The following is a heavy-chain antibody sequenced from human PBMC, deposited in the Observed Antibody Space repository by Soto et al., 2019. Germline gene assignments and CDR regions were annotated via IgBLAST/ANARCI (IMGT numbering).Heavy chain of an antibody. CDR1: GGTFSSYA. J-gene: IGHJ4*02. CDR2: IIPIFGTA. V-gene: IGHV1-69*13. D-gene: IGHD3-22*01. Sequence: RASVKVSCKASGGTFSSYAISWVRQAPGQGLEWMGGIIPIFGTANYAQKFQGRVTITADESTSTAYMELSSLRSEDTAVYYCARESLPRYYDSSGYVDYWGQGTMVTVYS. CDR3: ARESLPRYYDSSGYVDY.